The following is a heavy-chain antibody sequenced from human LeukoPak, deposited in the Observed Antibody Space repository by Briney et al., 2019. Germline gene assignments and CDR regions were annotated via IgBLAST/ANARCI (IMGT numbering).Heavy chain of an antibody. J-gene: IGHJ4*02. CDR1: GGTFSSYA. D-gene: IGHD4-11*01. V-gene: IGHV1-69*05. Sequence: SVKVSCKASGGTFSSYAISRVRQAPGQGLGWMGGIIPIFGTANYAQKFQGRVTITTDESTSTAYMELSSLRSEDTAVYYCARELYSNLFDYWGQGTLVTVSS. CDR2: IIPIFGTA. CDR3: ARELYSNLFDY.